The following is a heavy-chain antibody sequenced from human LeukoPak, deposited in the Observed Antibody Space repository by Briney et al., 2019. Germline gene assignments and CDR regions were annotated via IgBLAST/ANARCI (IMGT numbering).Heavy chain of an antibody. V-gene: IGHV3-21*01. CDR1: GFTFSSYS. Sequence: GGSLGLSCAASGFTFSSYSMNWVRQAPGKGLEWVSSISSSSSYIYYADSVKGRSTISRDNAKNSLYLQMNSLRAEDTAVYYCARVGNYYDSSRLCIGYWGQGTLVTVSS. CDR3: ARVGNYYDSSRLCIGY. CDR2: ISSSSSYI. J-gene: IGHJ4*02. D-gene: IGHD3-22*01.